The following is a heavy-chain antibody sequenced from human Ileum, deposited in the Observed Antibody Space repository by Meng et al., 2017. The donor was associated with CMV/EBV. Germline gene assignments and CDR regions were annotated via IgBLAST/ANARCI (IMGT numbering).Heavy chain of an antibody. CDR3: TTGYSSWYFG. V-gene: IGHV3-15*07. Sequence: SCAASCFSFSNAYMHWVRQAPGKGLYWGGRIKTRADGWTTEYGTLLRDRFTISRDDSTNTVFLQMNSLRAEDTGIYYCTTGYSSWYFGWGQGTLVTVSS. J-gene: IGHJ4*02. CDR1: CFSFSNAY. CDR2: IKTRADGWTT. D-gene: IGHD3-22*01.